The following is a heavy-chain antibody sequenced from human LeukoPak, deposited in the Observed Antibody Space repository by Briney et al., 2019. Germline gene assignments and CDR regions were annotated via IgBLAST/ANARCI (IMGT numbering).Heavy chain of an antibody. Sequence: ASVKVSCKASGYPFTSYGITWLRQAPGQGLEWMGWISGYNGNTNYAQKLQGRVTLTTDTSTTTAYMELRSLRSDDTAVYYCARAAKPADRPFDYWGQGTLVTVSS. J-gene: IGHJ4*02. CDR2: ISGYNGNT. D-gene: IGHD1-14*01. CDR3: ARAAKPADRPFDY. CDR1: GYPFTSYG. V-gene: IGHV1-18*01.